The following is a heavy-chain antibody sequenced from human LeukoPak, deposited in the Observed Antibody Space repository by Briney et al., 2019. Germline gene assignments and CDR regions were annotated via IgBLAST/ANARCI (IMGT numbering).Heavy chain of an antibody. CDR3: AKDRQWLAGNYFDY. Sequence: GGSLRLSCAASGFTFSSYSMHWVRQAPGKGLEWVSAISGSGGSTYYADSVKGRFTISRDNSKNTLYLQMNSLRAEDTAVYYCAKDRQWLAGNYFDYWGQGTLVTVSS. D-gene: IGHD6-19*01. V-gene: IGHV3-23*01. J-gene: IGHJ4*02. CDR1: GFTFSSYS. CDR2: ISGSGGST.